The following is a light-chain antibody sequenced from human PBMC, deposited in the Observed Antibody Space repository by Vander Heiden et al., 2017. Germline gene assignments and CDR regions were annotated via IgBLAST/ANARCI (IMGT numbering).Light chain of an antibody. CDR1: SSDVGSYSL. CDR3: CSYPPV. V-gene: IGLV2-23*02. Sequence: QGALTRSASVSGSPGQSVTISCTGTSSDVGSYSLVTRYQQHPVKAPKLMVYEVSKRPSGVSNRFSGSKSGNTAALPIAGVQAGDEADYYCCSYPPVFGGGTKLTVL. CDR2: EVS. J-gene: IGLJ2*01.